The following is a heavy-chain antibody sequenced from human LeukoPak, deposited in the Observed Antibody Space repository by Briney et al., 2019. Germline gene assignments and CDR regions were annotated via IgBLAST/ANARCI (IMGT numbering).Heavy chain of an antibody. J-gene: IGHJ4*02. CDR2: VSYFNGNT. V-gene: IGHV1-18*01. CDR3: ARDVSAGSLSFDY. CDR1: GYTFTRNG. D-gene: IGHD6-13*01. Sequence: ASVKVSCKTSGYTFTRNGISWVRQAPGQGLDWMGWVSYFNGNTNYAQSLHGRVTMTTDTYTTTAYMELRNLRSDDTAVYYCARDVSAGSLSFDYWGQGTLVTVSS.